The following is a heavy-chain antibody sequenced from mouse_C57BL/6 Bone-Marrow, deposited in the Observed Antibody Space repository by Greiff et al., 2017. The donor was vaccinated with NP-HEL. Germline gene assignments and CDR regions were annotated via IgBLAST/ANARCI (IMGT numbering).Heavy chain of an antibody. J-gene: IGHJ1*03. V-gene: IGHV1-61*01. D-gene: IGHD4-1*01. Sequence: QVQLQQPGAELVRPGSSVKLSCKASGYTFTSYWMDWVKQRPGQGLEWIGNIYPSDSETHYNQKFKDKATLTVDKSSSTAYMQLSSLTSEDSAVYYCARRRVGRPKWYFDVWGTGTTVTVSS. CDR3: ARRRVGRPKWYFDV. CDR2: IYPSDSET. CDR1: GYTFTSYW.